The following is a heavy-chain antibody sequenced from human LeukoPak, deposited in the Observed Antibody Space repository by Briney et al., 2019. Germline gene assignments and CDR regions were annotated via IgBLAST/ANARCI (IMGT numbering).Heavy chain of an antibody. Sequence: PEGSLXLSCAASXFXXXXXXXAXVXXXPGXXXXWVXXIXYDXXNKYYADSVKGRFTISRENSKNTLYLQMNSLRXEXXAVYYCARWLQDYWGQGTLVTVSS. V-gene: IGHV3-33*08. CDR2: IXYDXXNK. CDR1: XFXXXXXX. J-gene: IGHJ4*02. D-gene: IGHD5-24*01. CDR3: ARWLQDY.